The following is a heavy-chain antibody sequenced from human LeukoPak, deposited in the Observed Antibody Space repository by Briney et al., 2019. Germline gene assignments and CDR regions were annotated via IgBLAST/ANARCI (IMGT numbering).Heavy chain of an antibody. CDR3: ARDQGYTYGQTHYFDL. J-gene: IGHJ4*02. CDR1: GVSINPYY. CDR2: VYASGTT. D-gene: IGHD5-18*01. Sequence: SETLSLTCSVSGVSINPYYWSWIRQSAGKGLEWIGRVYASGTTNYHPSLNGRVTLSVDMSKNHFSLRLSSVTAADTAVYYCARDQGYTYGQTHYFDLWGQGILVTVS. V-gene: IGHV4-4*07.